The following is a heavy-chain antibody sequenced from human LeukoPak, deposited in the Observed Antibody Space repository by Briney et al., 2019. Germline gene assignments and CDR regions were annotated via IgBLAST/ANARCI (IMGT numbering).Heavy chain of an antibody. CDR2: IKQDGSEK. CDR3: ASSSIAAQFDY. J-gene: IGHJ4*02. CDR1: GFTFSSYW. Sequence: GGSLRHSCAASGFTFSSYWMSWVRQAPGKGLEWVANIKQDGSEKYYVDSVKGRFTISRDNAKNSLYLQMNSLRAEDTAVYYCASSSIAAQFDYWGQGTLVTVSS. D-gene: IGHD6-6*01. V-gene: IGHV3-7*01.